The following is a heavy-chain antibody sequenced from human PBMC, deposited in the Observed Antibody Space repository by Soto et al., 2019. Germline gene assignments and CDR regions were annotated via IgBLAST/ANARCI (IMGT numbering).Heavy chain of an antibody. CDR2: VHPGDSDV. CDR1: GYTFIDYW. Sequence: PGESLKISCKTSGYTFIDYWIAWVRQKPGKGRGLMGIVHPGDSDVRYSPSFQGLVTFSVDKSNNAAYAQGSSLRVSDTALYEFPRHVSGNYDFYALDVWGQGTTDTVSS. D-gene: IGHD3-3*01. J-gene: IGHJ6*02. CDR3: PRHVSGNYDFYALDV. V-gene: IGHV5-51*01.